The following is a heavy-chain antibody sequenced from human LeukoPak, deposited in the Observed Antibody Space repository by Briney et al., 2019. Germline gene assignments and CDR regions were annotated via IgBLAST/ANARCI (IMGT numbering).Heavy chain of an antibody. J-gene: IGHJ3*02. V-gene: IGHV4-39*07. CDR2: IYYSGST. CDR1: GGSISSSSYY. Sequence: SETLSLTCTVSGGSISSSSYYWGWIRQPPGKGLEWIGSIYYSGSTYYNPSLKSRVTISVDTSKNQFSLKLSSVTAADTAVYYCARDTGIEYCSGGSCYSYDIWGQGTMVTVSS. D-gene: IGHD2-15*01. CDR3: ARDTGIEYCSGGSCYSYDI.